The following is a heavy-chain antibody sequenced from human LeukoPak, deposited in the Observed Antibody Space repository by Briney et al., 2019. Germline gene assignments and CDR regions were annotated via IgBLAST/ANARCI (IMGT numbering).Heavy chain of an antibody. D-gene: IGHD2-2*01. CDR3: ATSRYCSSTSCGNT. CDR2: INPNSGGT. V-gene: IGHV1-2*02. J-gene: IGHJ5*02. Sequence: ASVKVSCKASGYTFTGYYMHWVRQAPGQGLEWMGWINPNSGGTNYAQKFQGRVTMTRDTSISTAYMELSRLRSDDTAVYYCATSRYCSSTSCGNTWGQGTLVTVSS. CDR1: GYTFTGYY.